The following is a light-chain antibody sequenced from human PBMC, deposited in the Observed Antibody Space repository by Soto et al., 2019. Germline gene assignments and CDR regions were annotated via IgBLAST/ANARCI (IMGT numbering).Light chain of an antibody. CDR2: AAS. V-gene: IGKV1-39*01. J-gene: IGKJ1*01. CDR3: QQSYSTPRT. CDR1: QSISSY. Sequence: DIHLTQSPSSLSASVGDRVTITCRASQSISSYLNWYQQKPGKAPKLLIYAASSLQSGVTSRFSGSGSGTDFNLTISSLQPEAFATYYCQQSYSTPRTLGHGTKVEIK.